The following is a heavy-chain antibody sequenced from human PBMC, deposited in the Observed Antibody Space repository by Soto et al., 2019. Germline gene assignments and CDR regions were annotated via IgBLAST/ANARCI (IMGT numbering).Heavy chain of an antibody. V-gene: IGHV3-9*01. CDR3: AKGGPDAFCGGGRCYFES. J-gene: IGHJ4*02. CDR2: ISWNGNII. D-gene: IGHD2-15*01. CDR1: GFTFDDYA. Sequence: VQLVESGGGSVQPGRSLRLSCAASGFTFDDYAMHWVLRVPGKGLEWVSSISWNGNIIGYADSVKGRFTISRDNAKNSLYLQMNSLRPEDTALYYCAKGGPDAFCGGGRCYFESWGQGTLVTVSS.